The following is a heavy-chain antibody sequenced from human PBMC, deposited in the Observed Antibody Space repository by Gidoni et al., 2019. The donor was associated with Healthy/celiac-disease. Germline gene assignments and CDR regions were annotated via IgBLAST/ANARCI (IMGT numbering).Heavy chain of an antibody. V-gene: IGHV4-30-4*01. D-gene: IGHD2-21*01. J-gene: IGHJ6*02. CDR3: ARDLGSDTPRGMDV. Sequence: QVQLQESGPGLVKPSQTLSLTCTVTGGSISSGDYYWSWILQPPGKGLEWIGYIYYSGRTYYNPSLKSRVTISVDTSKNKFSLKLSSVTAADTAVYYCARDLGSDTPRGMDVWGQGTTVTVSS. CDR1: GGSISSGDYY. CDR2: IYYSGRT.